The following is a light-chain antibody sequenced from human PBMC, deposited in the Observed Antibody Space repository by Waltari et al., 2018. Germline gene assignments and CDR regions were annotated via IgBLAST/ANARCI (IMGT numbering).Light chain of an antibody. CDR2: KVS. CDR3: MQGTHWPPT. J-gene: IGKJ1*01. CDR1: QSLVHSDGNTY. Sequence: DVVMTQSPLSLPVTPGQRASISCRSGQSLVHSDGNTYLNWFHQRPGQSPRRLIYKVSDRDSGVPDRFNGSGSGTDFTLKISRVEAEDVAIYYCMQGTHWPPTFGQGTKVEI. V-gene: IGKV2-30*02.